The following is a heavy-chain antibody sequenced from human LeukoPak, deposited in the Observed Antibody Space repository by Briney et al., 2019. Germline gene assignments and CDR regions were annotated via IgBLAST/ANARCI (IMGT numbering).Heavy chain of an antibody. Sequence: GGSLRLSCAASGFTFSSYAMSWVRQAPGKGLEWVSAISGSGGSTYYADSVKGRFTISRDNSKNTLYLQMNSLRAEGTAVYYCANLDCSSTSCYDDYWGQGTLVTVSS. CDR2: ISGSGGST. V-gene: IGHV3-23*01. CDR1: GFTFSSYA. CDR3: ANLDCSSTSCYDDY. J-gene: IGHJ4*02. D-gene: IGHD2-2*01.